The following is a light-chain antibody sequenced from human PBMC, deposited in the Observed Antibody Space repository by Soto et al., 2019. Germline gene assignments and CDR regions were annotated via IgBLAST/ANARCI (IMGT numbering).Light chain of an antibody. CDR1: QGVGST. Sequence: ELVLTQSPATLSVSPGERATLSCRASQGVGSTLAWYQQEPGRAPRLLIYDASTRAAGIPARFSGDGSGTEFTLTISGLQSDDFAVYYCQHYMTWPLTFVGGTRVEI. CDR3: QHYMTWPLT. J-gene: IGKJ4*01. V-gene: IGKV3-15*01. CDR2: DAS.